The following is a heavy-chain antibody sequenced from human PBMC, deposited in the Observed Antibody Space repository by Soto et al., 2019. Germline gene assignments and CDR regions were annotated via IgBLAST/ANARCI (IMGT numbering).Heavy chain of an antibody. J-gene: IGHJ3*02. CDR3: ARKGLLWFGDPGPDAFDI. V-gene: IGHV4-39*01. CDR2: IYYSGSI. CDR1: YGSGRSSSYY. D-gene: IGHD3-10*01. Sequence: SDTSSVAYGSGRSSSYYRGRNSKPPGKGLEWIGSIYYSGSIYYNPSLKSRVTISVDTSKNQFSLKLSSVTAADTAVYYCARKGLLWFGDPGPDAFDIWGKGTMVTV.